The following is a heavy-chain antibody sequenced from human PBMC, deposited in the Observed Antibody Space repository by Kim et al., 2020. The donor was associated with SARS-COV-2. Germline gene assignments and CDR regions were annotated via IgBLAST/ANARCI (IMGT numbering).Heavy chain of an antibody. CDR3: AREAPYYDFWSGYSVSYGMDD. J-gene: IGHJ6*02. CDR1: GFTFSSYS. Sequence: GGSLRLSCAASGFTFSSYSMNWVRQAPGKGLEWVSSISSSSSYIYYADSVKGRFTISRDNAKNSLYLQMNSLRAEDTAVYYCAREAPYYDFWSGYSVSYGMDDWGQGTTVTVSS. V-gene: IGHV3-21*01. D-gene: IGHD3-3*01. CDR2: ISSSSSYI.